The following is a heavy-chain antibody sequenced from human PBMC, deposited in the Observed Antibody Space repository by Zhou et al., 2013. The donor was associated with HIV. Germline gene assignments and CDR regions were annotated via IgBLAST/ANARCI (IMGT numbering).Heavy chain of an antibody. CDR1: GFTFSTSE. V-gene: IGHV3-48*03. Sequence: EVQLVESGGGLVQPGGSLRLSCAASGFTFSTSEMNWVRQAPGKRLEWAAFISGGGSSIDYADSVKGRFSISRDNAKNSLYLQMNSLKVEDTAVYYCARPYRGSYWGGYYFDYWGQGIRVTVSS. CDR3: ARPYRGSYWGGYYFDY. D-gene: IGHD1-26*01. J-gene: IGHJ4*02. CDR2: ISGGGSSI.